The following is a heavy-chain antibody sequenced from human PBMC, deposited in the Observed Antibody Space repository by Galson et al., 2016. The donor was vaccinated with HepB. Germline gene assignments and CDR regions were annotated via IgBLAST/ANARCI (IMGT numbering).Heavy chain of an antibody. CDR2: LSWNSFTI. Sequence: SLRLSCAASGFTFEDYAMHWVRQIPGKGLEWVSGLSWNSFTIDYADSVKGRFTISRDNDKSSLYLQMNSLSPEDTALYYCVKDRGGYSGYVTNWGQGTLVTASS. CDR3: VKDRGGYSGYVTN. J-gene: IGHJ4*02. D-gene: IGHD5-12*01. CDR1: GFTFEDYA. V-gene: IGHV3-9*01.